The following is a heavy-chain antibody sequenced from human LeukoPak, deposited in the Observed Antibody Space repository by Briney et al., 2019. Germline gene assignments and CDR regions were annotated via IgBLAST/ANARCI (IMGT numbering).Heavy chain of an antibody. CDR3: ARIQSRIIAARPGNPAFDY. CDR2: FDPEDGET. CDR1: GYTLTELS. Sequence: ASVKVSCKVSGYTLTELSMHWVRQAPGKGLEWMGGFDPEDGETIYAQKFQGRVTMTEDTSTDTAYMELSSLRSDDTAVYYCARIQSRIIAARPGNPAFDYWGRGTLVTVSS. V-gene: IGHV1-24*01. D-gene: IGHD6-6*01. J-gene: IGHJ4*02.